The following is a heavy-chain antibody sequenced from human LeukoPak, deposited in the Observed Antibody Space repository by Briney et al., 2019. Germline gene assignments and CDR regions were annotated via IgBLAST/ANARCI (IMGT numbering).Heavy chain of an antibody. V-gene: IGHV4-59*08. CDR1: GGSISSYY. D-gene: IGHD5-12*01. CDR3: ARGYSGYDRYFDY. J-gene: IGHJ4*02. Sequence: SETLSLTCTVSGGSISSYYWSGIRQPPGKGLEWIGYIYYSGSTNYNPSLKSRVTISVDTSKNQFPLKLSSVTAADTAVYYCARGYSGYDRYFDYWGQGTLVTVSS. CDR2: IYYSGST.